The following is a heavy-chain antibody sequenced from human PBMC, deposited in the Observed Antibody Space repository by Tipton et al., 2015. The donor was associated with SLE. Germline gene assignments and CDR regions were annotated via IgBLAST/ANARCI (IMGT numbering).Heavy chain of an antibody. J-gene: IGHJ4*02. CDR3: ARQGAVAGFDY. D-gene: IGHD6-19*01. Sequence: TLSLTCTVSGGSISSSSYYWGWIRQPPGKGLEWIGSIYHSGSTYSNPSLKSRVTISVDTSKNQFSLKLSSVTAADTAVYYCARQGAVAGFDYWGQGTLVTVSS. CDR2: IYHSGST. CDR1: GGSISSSSYY. V-gene: IGHV4-39*01.